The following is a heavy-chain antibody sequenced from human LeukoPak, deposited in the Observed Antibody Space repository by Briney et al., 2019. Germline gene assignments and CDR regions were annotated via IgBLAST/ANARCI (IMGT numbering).Heavy chain of an antibody. CDR1: GGSISSYY. CDR2: IYTSGST. CDR3: ATSSIYGSGSYHH. J-gene: IGHJ5*02. V-gene: IGHV4-4*09. D-gene: IGHD3-10*01. Sequence: SETLSHTCTVSGGSISSYYWSWIRQPPGKGLEWIGYIYTSGSTNYNPSLKSRVTISVDTSKNQFSLKLSSVTAADTAVYYCATSSIYGSGSYHHWGQGTLVTVSP.